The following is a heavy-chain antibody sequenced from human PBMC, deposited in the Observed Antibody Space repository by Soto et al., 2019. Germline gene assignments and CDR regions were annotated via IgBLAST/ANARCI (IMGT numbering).Heavy chain of an antibody. Sequence: QVHLVQSGGEVKKPGPSGLVPSKPSGTNLSTSTLTGFRKAPGHGLEWIGWISAKNGNTDYPRKFQGRVTVTMDTSTTTSYMEVRNLRSDDTAVYYCASGYFDHFFDFWGQGTLVTVSS. CDR2: ISAKNGNT. CDR1: GTNLSTST. CDR3: ASGYFDHFFDF. D-gene: IGHD3-22*01. J-gene: IGHJ4*02. V-gene: IGHV1-18*04.